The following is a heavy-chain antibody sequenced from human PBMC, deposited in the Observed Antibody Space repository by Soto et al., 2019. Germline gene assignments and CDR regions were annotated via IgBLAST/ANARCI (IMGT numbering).Heavy chain of an antibody. Sequence: SETLSLTCIVSGGSISSNYFYWSWIRQHPGKGLEWIGYIYYSGNTYYNPSLKSRVTILVDTSKNQFSLKLSSVTAADTAVYYCARDQLEGNWFDPWGQGTLVTVSS. CDR1: GGSISSNYFY. D-gene: IGHD1-1*01. CDR3: ARDQLEGNWFDP. V-gene: IGHV4-31*03. J-gene: IGHJ5*02. CDR2: IYYSGNT.